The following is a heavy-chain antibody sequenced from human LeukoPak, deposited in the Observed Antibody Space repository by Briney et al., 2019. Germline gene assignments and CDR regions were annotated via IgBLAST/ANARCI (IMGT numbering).Heavy chain of an antibody. CDR2: IIPMFGTP. V-gene: IGHV1-69*13. Sequence: ASVKVSCKASGGTFSSYIITWVRQAPGQGLEWMGRIIPMFGTPNYAQKFQDRVTITADESARTAYMELSSLRFEDTAVYYCARQGYTNNLGGYFGDKDDCFDLWGQGTMVTVSS. CDR3: ARQGYTNNLGGYFGDKDDCFDL. D-gene: IGHD3-9*01. J-gene: IGHJ3*01. CDR1: GGTFSSYI.